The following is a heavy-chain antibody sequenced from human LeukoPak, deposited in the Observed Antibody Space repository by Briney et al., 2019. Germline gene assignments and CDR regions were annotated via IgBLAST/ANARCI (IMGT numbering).Heavy chain of an antibody. CDR1: GFTFDDYA. J-gene: IGHJ4*02. V-gene: IGHV3-9*01. CDR3: AKDPQLHSSSWYFDY. Sequence: GGSLRLSCAASGFTFDDYAMHWVRQAPGKGLEWVSGISWNSGSIGYADSVKGRFTISRDNAKNSLYLQMNSLRAEDTAVYYCAKDPQLHSSSWYFDYWGQGTLVTVSS. D-gene: IGHD6-13*01. CDR2: ISWNSGSI.